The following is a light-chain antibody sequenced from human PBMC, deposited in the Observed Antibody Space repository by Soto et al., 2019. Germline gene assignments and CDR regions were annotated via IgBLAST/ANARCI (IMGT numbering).Light chain of an antibody. V-gene: IGKV3-20*01. Sequence: EIMLTPSPATLSLSPGERATLSCRASQSVSSSSLAWYQQKPGQAPRLLISGASSRAADIPDRFSGSGSGTDFTLTINRLEPEDFAVYYCQQYDSSPRTFGQGTKVDIK. CDR2: GAS. CDR3: QQYDSSPRT. J-gene: IGKJ1*01. CDR1: QSVSSSS.